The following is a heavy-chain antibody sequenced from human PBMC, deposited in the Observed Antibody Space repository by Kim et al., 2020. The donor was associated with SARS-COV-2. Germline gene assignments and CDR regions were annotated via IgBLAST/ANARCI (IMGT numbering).Heavy chain of an antibody. V-gene: IGHV3-73*01. Sequence: GGTLRLSCAASGFIFSGCSMHWVRQGSGKGMEWVGRIRSKPKNYTQDYTVSGKRMSNVSRDDSKNTAYQQMNGLNTEDTAVYYCATYTDYFFNYWGQGSLVTVSS. CDR2: IRSKPKNYTQ. J-gene: IGHJ4*02. D-gene: IGHD4-17*01. CDR1: GFIFSGCS. CDR3: ATYTDYFFNY.